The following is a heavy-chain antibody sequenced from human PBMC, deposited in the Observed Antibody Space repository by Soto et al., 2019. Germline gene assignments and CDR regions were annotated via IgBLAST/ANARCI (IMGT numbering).Heavy chain of an antibody. V-gene: IGHV4-59*01. CDR1: GGSMSSYY. CDR3: VSDRSGGVGATYSES. D-gene: IGHD1-26*01. CDR2: IHYGGGT. J-gene: IGHJ4*02. Sequence: SETLSLTCTVSGGSMSSYYWTWIRQPPGKGLEWIGFIHYGGGTVYNPALRSRVTVTVETSKKQFSLNLSSVTAADTAVYYCVSDRSGGVGATYSESWGQGALVTVSS.